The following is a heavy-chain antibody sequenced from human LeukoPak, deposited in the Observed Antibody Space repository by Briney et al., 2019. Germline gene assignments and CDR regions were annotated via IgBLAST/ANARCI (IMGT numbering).Heavy chain of an antibody. V-gene: IGHV4-59*01. J-gene: IGHJ6*02. Sequence: SETLSLTCTVSGGSISSYYWSWIRQPPGKGLEWIGYIYYSGSTNYNPSLKSRVTISVDTSKNQFSLKLSSVTAADTAVYYCARDFWSGSYYYGTDVWGQGTTVTVSS. CDR1: GGSISSYY. CDR2: IYYSGST. D-gene: IGHD3-3*01. CDR3: ARDFWSGSYYYGTDV.